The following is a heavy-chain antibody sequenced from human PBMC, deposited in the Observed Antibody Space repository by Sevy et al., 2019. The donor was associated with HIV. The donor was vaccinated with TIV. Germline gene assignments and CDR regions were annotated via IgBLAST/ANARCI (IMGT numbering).Heavy chain of an antibody. CDR3: ARGGGGVDDGMDV. J-gene: IGHJ6*02. V-gene: IGHV4-59*01. Sequence: SETLSLTCTVSGGSISSYYWSWIQQPPGKGLEWIGYMYYTGTTNYNPSLQSRVTISVDRSKNQLSLKLSSVTAADTAVYYCARGGGGVDDGMDVWGQGTTVTVSS. D-gene: IGHD3-16*01. CDR2: MYYTGTT. CDR1: GGSISSYY.